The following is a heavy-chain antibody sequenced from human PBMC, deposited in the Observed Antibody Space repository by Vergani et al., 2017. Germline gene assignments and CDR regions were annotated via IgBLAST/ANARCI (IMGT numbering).Heavy chain of an antibody. J-gene: IGHJ4*02. CDR3: AKHGQIDYGDSTSYFDY. V-gene: IGHV3-23*01. Sequence: EVQLLESGGGLVQPGGSLRLSCAASGFTFSSYAMSWVRQAPGKGLEWVSAISGSGGSTYYADSVKGRFTISRDNSKNTLYLQMNSLRAEDTAVYYCAKHGQIDYGDSTSYFDYWGQGTLVTGAS. CDR2: ISGSGGST. CDR1: GFTFSSYA. D-gene: IGHD4-17*01.